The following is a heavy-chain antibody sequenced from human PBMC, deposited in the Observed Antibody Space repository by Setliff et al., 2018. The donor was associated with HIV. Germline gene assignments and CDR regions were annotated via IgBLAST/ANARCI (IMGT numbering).Heavy chain of an antibody. CDR2: LYYSGTT. CDR3: ARHRDGGTYPLDY. J-gene: IGHJ4*02. D-gene: IGHD1-26*01. Sequence: PSETLSLTCTVSGGSITGYYWSWIRQPQGKGLEWIGWLYYSGTTRYNPSLKSRVTISLDTAKNRFSLQLTSVTAADTAVYYCARHRDGGTYPLDYWGQGTLVTVSS. CDR1: GGSITGYY. V-gene: IGHV4-59*08.